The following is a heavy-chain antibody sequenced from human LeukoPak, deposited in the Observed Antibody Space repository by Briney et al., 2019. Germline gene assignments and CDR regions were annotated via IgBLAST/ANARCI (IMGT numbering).Heavy chain of an antibody. CDR1: GYTFTSFG. D-gene: IGHD1-26*01. CDR3: ARDLGRSYCFDC. J-gene: IGHJ4*02. V-gene: IGHV1-18*01. CDR2: ISVYNT. Sequence: ASVKVSCKASGYTFTSFGISWVRQAPGQGLEWMGWISVYNTYYSQKLQGRVTVTADTSTSTAYMELRSLRSDDTAVYYCARDLGRSYCFDCWGQGTLVTVSS.